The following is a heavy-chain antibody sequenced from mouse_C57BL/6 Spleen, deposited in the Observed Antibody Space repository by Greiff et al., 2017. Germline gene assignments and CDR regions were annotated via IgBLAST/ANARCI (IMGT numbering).Heavy chain of an antibody. D-gene: IGHD1-1*01. CDR2: IDPSDSYT. V-gene: IGHV1-50*01. J-gene: IGHJ1*03. CDR1: GYTFTSYW. Sequence: QVQLQQSGAELVKPGASVKLSCKASGYTFTSYWMQWVKQRPGQGLEWIGEIDPSDSYTNYNQKFKGKATLTVDTSSSTAYMQLSSLTSEVSAVYYCAKYYGSSYVDWYVDVWGTATTVTVYS. CDR3: AKYYGSSYVDWYVDV.